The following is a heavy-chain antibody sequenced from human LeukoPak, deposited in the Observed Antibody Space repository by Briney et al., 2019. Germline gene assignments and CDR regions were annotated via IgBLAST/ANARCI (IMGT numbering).Heavy chain of an antibody. D-gene: IGHD3-3*01. CDR2: IYYSGST. CDR3: ARSERYYDFWSGHNWFDP. V-gene: IGHV4-39*01. J-gene: IGHJ5*02. CDR1: GVSISSSSYY. Sequence: PSETLSLTCTVSGVSISSSSYYWGWIRQPPGKGLEWIGSIYYSGSTYYNPSLKSRVTISVGTSKNQFSLKLSSVTAADTAVYYCARSERYYDFWSGHNWFDPWGQGTLVTVSS.